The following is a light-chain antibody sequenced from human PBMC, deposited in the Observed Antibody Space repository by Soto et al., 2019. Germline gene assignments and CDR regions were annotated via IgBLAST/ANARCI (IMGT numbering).Light chain of an antibody. V-gene: IGKV1-33*01. Sequence: DIPMTQSPSSLSASVGDRVTITCQASQDINNYLNWYQQKPGTAPKLLIYDASDLETGVPSRFSGSGSGTNFTFTISSLQPEDFATYYCQQYDDLSFTFGPGTTVDVK. CDR3: QQYDDLSFT. J-gene: IGKJ3*01. CDR2: DAS. CDR1: QDINNY.